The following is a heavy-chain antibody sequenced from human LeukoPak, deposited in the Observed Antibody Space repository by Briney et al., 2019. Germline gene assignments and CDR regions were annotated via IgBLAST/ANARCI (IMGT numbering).Heavy chain of an antibody. CDR3: ARAPSPIWFDP. J-gene: IGHJ5*02. CDR2: IYYSGST. CDR1: GGSIGSGHYF. Sequence: SETLSLTCTVSGGSIGSGHYFCSWIRQPPGKGLEWIGNIYYSGSTDYNPSLKSRATISLDTSKNQFSLRLSSVTAADTAVYYCARAPSPIWFDPWGQGTLVTVSS. V-gene: IGHV4-30-4*01. D-gene: IGHD5-24*01.